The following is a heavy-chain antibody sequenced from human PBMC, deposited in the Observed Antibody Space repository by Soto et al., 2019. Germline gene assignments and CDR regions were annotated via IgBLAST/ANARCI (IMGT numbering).Heavy chain of an antibody. D-gene: IGHD2-15*01. Sequence: EVQLVESGGGLVQPGGSLRLSCAASGFTFSSYEMNWVRQAPGKGLEWVSYISSSGSTIYYADSVKGRFTISRDNAKNLLYLQKNSRRAEDTAVYYCAREGAHGGTHRSYYFDYWGQGTLVTVSS. CDR2: ISSSGSTI. CDR3: AREGAHGGTHRSYYFDY. CDR1: GFTFSSYE. V-gene: IGHV3-48*03. J-gene: IGHJ4*02.